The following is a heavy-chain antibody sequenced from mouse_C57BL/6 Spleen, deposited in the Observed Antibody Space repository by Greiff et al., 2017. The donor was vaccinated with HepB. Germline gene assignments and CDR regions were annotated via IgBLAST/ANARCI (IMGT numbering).Heavy chain of an antibody. D-gene: IGHD2-2*01. J-gene: IGHJ3*01. Sequence: VQLQQPGAELVKPGASVKLSCKASGYTFTSYWMQWVKQRPGQGLEWIGEIDPSDSYTNYNQKFKGKATLTVDTSSSTAYMQLSSLTSEDSAVYYCARPFYYGYAWFAYWGQGTLVTVSA. CDR2: IDPSDSYT. V-gene: IGHV1-50*01. CDR3: ARPFYYGYAWFAY. CDR1: GYTFTSYW.